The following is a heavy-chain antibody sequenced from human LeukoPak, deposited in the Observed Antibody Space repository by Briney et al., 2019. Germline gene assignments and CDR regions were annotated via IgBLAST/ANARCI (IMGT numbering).Heavy chain of an antibody. CDR2: ISDDGTTT. CDR1: RFTFNLYW. V-gene: IGHV3-74*01. D-gene: IGHD3-10*01. Sequence: GGSLRLSCAASRFTFNLYWIHWVRQAPGKGLEWLSRISDDGTTTNYADSVKGRFTISRDNAKNTLYLQMNSLRVDDTAVYYCARDSRYYYGSGSYQPYWFDPWGQGTLVTVSS. CDR3: ARDSRYYYGSGSYQPYWFDP. J-gene: IGHJ5*02.